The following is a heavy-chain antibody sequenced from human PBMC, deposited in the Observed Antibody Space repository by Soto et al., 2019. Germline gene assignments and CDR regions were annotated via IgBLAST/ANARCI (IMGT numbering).Heavy chain of an antibody. CDR2: IYPSDSDI. Sequence: GEALKISCKGSGYTFTSYWIGWVRQMPGEGLEWMGVIYPSDSDIRYSPSFQGKVTISADKSITTAYLQWSSLKAADTAMYYCVRSGTSSGRFSDYWGQGTLVTVSS. CDR1: GYTFTSYW. D-gene: IGHD2-15*01. CDR3: VRSGTSSGRFSDY. J-gene: IGHJ4*02. V-gene: IGHV5-51*01.